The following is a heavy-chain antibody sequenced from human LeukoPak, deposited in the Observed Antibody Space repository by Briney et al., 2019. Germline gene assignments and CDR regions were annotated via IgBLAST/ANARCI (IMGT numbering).Heavy chain of an antibody. CDR1: GGTFSSYA. D-gene: IGHD4-17*01. J-gene: IGHJ4*02. CDR2: IIPIFGTA. V-gene: IGHV1-69*13. CDR3: ARSHDYGDYVLYFDY. Sequence: SVKVSCKASGGTFSSYAISWVRQAPGQGLEWMGGIIPIFGTANYAQKFQGRVTITADESTSTAYMELSSLRSEDTAVYYCARSHDYGDYVLYFDYWGQGTLVTVSS.